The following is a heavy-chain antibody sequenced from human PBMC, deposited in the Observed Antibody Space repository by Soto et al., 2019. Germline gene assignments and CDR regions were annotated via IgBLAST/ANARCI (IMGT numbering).Heavy chain of an antibody. CDR1: GFTFSSYA. Sequence: GGSLRLSCAASGFTFSSYAMSWVRQAPGKGLEWVSAISGRGGSTYYAESVKGRFTISRDNSKNTLYLQMNSLRAEDTAVYYCAKDEDSGSYSYYFDYWGQGTLVTVSS. CDR2: ISGRGGST. CDR3: AKDEDSGSYSYYFDY. D-gene: IGHD1-26*01. J-gene: IGHJ4*02. V-gene: IGHV3-23*01.